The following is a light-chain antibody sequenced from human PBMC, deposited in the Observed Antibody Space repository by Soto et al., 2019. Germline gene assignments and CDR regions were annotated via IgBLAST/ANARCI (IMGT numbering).Light chain of an antibody. CDR1: SSDVGAYNY. V-gene: IGLV2-8*01. CDR3: SSYAGSNNPWV. J-gene: IGLJ3*02. CDR2: EVT. Sequence: QSVLTQPPSASGSPGQSVTISCTGTSSDVGAYNYVCWYQQHPGKAPKLIISEVTKRPSGVPDRFSGSKSGKTASLTVTGLQAEDEADYYCSSYAGSNNPWVFGGGTKLTVL.